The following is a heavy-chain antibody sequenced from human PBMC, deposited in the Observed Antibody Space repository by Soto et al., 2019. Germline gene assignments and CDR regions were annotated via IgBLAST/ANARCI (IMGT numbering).Heavy chain of an antibody. J-gene: IGHJ1*01. CDR3: VKVGYCSGGSCHSGYFQH. CDR2: IYYSGST. Sequence: PSETLSLTCTVSGGSISSNSYYWGWIRQPPGKGLDWIGRIYYSGSTNYNPSLKSRVTISVDTSKNQFSLKLSSVTAADTAVYYCVKVGYCSGGSCHSGYFQHWGQGTLVTVSS. D-gene: IGHD2-15*01. V-gene: IGHV4-39*01. CDR1: GGSISSNSYY.